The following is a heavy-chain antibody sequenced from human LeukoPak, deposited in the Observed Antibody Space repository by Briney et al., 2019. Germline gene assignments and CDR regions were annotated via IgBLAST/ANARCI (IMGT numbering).Heavy chain of an antibody. CDR1: GGTFSSYA. J-gene: IGHJ4*02. CDR2: IIPILGIA. D-gene: IGHD2-15*01. V-gene: IGHV1-69*04. CDR3: ARMVDYFDY. Sequence: GASVKVSCKASGGTFSSYAISWVRQAPGQGLEWMGRIIPILGIANYAQKFQGRVTITADKSTSTVYMELSSLRSEDTAVYYCARMVDYFDYWGQGTLVTVSS.